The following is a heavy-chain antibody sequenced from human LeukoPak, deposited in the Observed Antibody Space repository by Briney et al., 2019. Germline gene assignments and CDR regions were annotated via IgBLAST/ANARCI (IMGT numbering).Heavy chain of an antibody. CDR1: GFTFSTYA. CDR2: VSNGGGNT. V-gene: IGHV3-23*01. D-gene: IGHD6-19*01. J-gene: IGHJ4*02. Sequence: GGSLRLSCAASGFTFSTYAMSWVRQAPGKGLEWVSAVSNGGGNTYYEDSVKGRFTISRDNSKNTLYLQMNSMRADDTAVYYCAKDFTGWRDFDYWGQGTLVTVSS. CDR3: AKDFTGWRDFDY.